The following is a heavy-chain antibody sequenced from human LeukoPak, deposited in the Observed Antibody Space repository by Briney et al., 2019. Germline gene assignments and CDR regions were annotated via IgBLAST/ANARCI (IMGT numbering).Heavy chain of an antibody. D-gene: IGHD1-26*01. Sequence: PGGSQRLSCAASGFTFSSYEMNWVRQAPGKGLDWVSYTGSSGTTIYYADSVKGRFTITRDNAKNSLYLQLNSLRAEDTAVYYCARSLVVGATYPYHWGQGTLVTVSS. CDR3: ARSLVVGATYPYH. V-gene: IGHV3-48*03. J-gene: IGHJ5*02. CDR2: TGSSGTTI. CDR1: GFTFSSYE.